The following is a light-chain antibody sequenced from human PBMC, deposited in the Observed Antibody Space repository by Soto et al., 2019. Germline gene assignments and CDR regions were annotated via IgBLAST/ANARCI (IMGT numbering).Light chain of an antibody. CDR2: DVY. J-gene: IGLJ2*01. V-gene: IGLV2-14*01. Sequence: QSALTQPASVSGSPGQSITISCTGTRSDIGAYNYVSWFQQNPGKAPKCMIYDVYSRPSGVSHRFSGSKSANTASLTISGLQAEDEAVYYCTSYTTTNTLALGGGTK. CDR3: TSYTTTNTLA. CDR1: RSDIGAYNY.